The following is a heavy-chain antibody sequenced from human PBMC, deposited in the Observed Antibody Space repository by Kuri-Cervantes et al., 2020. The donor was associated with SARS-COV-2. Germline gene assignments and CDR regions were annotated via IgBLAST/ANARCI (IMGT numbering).Heavy chain of an antibody. CDR1: GFTFSSYG. CDR2: ISYDGSNK. CDR3: ARDIVTVDYDFWSGYYGPSYFDY. J-gene: IGHJ4*02. Sequence: GGSLRLSCAASGFTFSSYGMHWVRQAPGKGLEWVAVISYDGSNKYYADSVKGRFTISRDNSKNTLYLQMNSLRAEDTAVYYCARDIVTVDYDFWSGYYGPSYFDYWGQGTLVTVSS. D-gene: IGHD3-3*01. V-gene: IGHV3-30*03.